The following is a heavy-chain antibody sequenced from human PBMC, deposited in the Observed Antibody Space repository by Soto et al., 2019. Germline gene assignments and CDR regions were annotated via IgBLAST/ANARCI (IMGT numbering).Heavy chain of an antibody. D-gene: IGHD4-4*01. CDR3: ARDQGFRVVINSNWFDH. J-gene: IGHJ5*02. Sequence: ASVKVSCKASGYTFSRYGIMWVRQAPGQGLEWMGWISAYNGNTNSAEKLRGRLTMTTDASTTTAYMELRSLRSGDTAIYYCARDQGFRVVINSNWFDHWGQGTLVTVSS. CDR1: GYTFSRYG. V-gene: IGHV1-18*01. CDR2: ISAYNGNT.